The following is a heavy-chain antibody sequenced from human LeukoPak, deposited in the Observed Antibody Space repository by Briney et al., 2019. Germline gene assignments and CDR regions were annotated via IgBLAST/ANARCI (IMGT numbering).Heavy chain of an antibody. CDR3: ARGYYCSGGSCGWFDP. Sequence: VSVKVSCKASGYTFTGYYMHWVRQAPGQGLEWMGWINPNSGGTNYAQKFQGRVTMTRDTSISTAYMELSRLRSDDTAVYYCARGYYCSGGSCGWFDPWGQGTLVTVSS. J-gene: IGHJ5*02. CDR1: GYTFTGYY. V-gene: IGHV1-2*02. D-gene: IGHD2-15*01. CDR2: INPNSGGT.